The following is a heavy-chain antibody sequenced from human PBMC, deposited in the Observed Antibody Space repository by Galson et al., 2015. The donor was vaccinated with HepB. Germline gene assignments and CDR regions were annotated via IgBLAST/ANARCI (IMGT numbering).Heavy chain of an antibody. Sequence: SLRLSCAASGFTFSSYSMNWVRQAPGKGLEWVSYISSSSSTIYYADSVKGRSTISRDNAKNSLYLQMNSLRAEDTAVYYCASKVDYWGQGTLVTVSS. V-gene: IGHV3-48*01. CDR1: GFTFSSYS. J-gene: IGHJ4*02. CDR3: ASKVDY. CDR2: ISSSSSTI.